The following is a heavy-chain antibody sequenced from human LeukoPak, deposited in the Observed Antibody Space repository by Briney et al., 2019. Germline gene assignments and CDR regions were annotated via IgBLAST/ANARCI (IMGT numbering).Heavy chain of an antibody. CDR3: ARVTSYDSSGYPRGAFDI. CDR1: GGSISGGSYY. V-gene: IGHV4-61*02. Sequence: SETLSLTCTVSGGSISGGSYYWSLIRQPAGKGLEWIGRIYTSGSTNYNPSLKSRVTISVDTSKNQFSLKLSSVTAADTAVYYSARVTSYDSSGYPRGAFDIWGQGTMVTFSS. J-gene: IGHJ3*02. CDR2: IYTSGST. D-gene: IGHD3-22*01.